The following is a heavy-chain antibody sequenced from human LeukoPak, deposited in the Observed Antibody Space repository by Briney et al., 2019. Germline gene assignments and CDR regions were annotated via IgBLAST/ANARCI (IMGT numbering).Heavy chain of an antibody. J-gene: IGHJ1*01. Sequence: SVKVSCKASGGTFSSYAISWVRQAPGQGLEWTGRIIPILGIANYAQKFQGRVTITADKSTSTAYMELSSLRSEDTAVYYCASWGAARPPAEYFQHRGQGTLVTVSS. CDR2: IIPILGIA. CDR1: GGTFSSYA. CDR3: ASWGAARPPAEYFQH. V-gene: IGHV1-69*04. D-gene: IGHD6-6*01.